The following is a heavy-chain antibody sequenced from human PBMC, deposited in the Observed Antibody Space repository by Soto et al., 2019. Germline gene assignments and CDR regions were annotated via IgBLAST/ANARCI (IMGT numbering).Heavy chain of an antibody. J-gene: IGHJ5*02. Sequence: TSETLSLTCAVSGGSISSGGYSWSWIRQPPGKGLEWIGYIYHSGSTYYNPSLKSRVTISVDRSKNQFSLKLSSVTAADTAVYYCARGGSRSVTTVTNNWFDPWGQGTLVTVSS. CDR2: IYHSGST. D-gene: IGHD4-4*01. CDR1: GGSISSGGYS. V-gene: IGHV4-30-2*01. CDR3: ARGGSRSVTTVTNNWFDP.